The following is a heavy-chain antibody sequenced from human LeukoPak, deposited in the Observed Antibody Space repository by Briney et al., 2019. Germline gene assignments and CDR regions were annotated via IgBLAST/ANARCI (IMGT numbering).Heavy chain of an antibody. V-gene: IGHV3-49*04. Sequence: GGSLRLSCAASGFTFSSYWMSWVRQAPGKVLEWVGFIRSKAYGGTTEYAASVKGRFTISRDDSKSIAYLQMNSLKTEDTAVYYCTKSQRAWLTRGGYMDVWGKGTTVTVSS. CDR2: IRSKAYGGTT. J-gene: IGHJ6*03. D-gene: IGHD3-10*01. CDR3: TKSQRAWLTRGGYMDV. CDR1: GFTFSSYW.